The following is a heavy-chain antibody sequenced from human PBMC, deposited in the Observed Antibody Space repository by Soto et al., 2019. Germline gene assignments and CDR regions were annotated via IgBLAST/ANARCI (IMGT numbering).Heavy chain of an antibody. CDR3: VRQGIGALHGLVDV. D-gene: IGHD1-26*01. Sequence: QVQLQASGPGLVKPSDTLSLTCTVSGDSIGTYNWGWIRQPPGKRLEWIGYIYSNGGTSYHPALKSRVTISADTSTKQFSLRLSSVTAADTAVYYCVRQGIGALHGLVDVWGQGTTVTVSS. CDR1: GDSIGTYN. V-gene: IGHV4-59*08. J-gene: IGHJ6*02. CDR2: IYSNGGT.